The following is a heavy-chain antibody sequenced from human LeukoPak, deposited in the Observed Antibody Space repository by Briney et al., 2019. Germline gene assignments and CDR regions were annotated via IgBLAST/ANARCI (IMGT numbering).Heavy chain of an antibody. CDR1: GGSISNNNYY. D-gene: IGHD1-1*01. J-gene: IGHJ4*02. Sequence: SETLSLTCTVSGGSISNNNYYWAWNRQPPGKGLECIGSIYYSGSPYYNPSLKSRVTISVDTSKNQFSLRLSSATAADTAVYYCATWRTAKTGFDYWGQGTLVTVSS. CDR2: IYYSGSP. CDR3: ATWRTAKTGFDY. V-gene: IGHV4-39*01.